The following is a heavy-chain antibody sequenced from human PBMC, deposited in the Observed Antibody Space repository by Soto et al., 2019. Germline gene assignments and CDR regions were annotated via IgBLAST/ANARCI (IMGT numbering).Heavy chain of an antibody. CDR1: GGIFGTYT. Sequence: QVQLVQSGAEMKKPGSSVKVSCKASGGIFGTYTINWVRQAPGQGLEWMGRIIPLLNKADYAQKFQGRVTISVEISADTAYMELGSLTSGDTAVYYCARGHHGWLDPWGQGSLVTVSS. V-gene: IGHV1-69*02. CDR2: IIPLLNKA. CDR3: ARGHHGWLDP. J-gene: IGHJ5*02.